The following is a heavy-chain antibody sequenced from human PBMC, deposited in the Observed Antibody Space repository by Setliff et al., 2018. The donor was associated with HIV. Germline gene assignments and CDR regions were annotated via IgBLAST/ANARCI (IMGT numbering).Heavy chain of an antibody. CDR3: ARSPGFWYFDL. J-gene: IGHJ2*01. CDR2: ISSSGST. V-gene: IGHV4-59*01. Sequence: SETLSLTCTVSGASTSNDYWNWIRQSPGKGLEWIGYISSSGSTNSNPSLKSRVTISLDTSKTHFSLKLSSVTAADTAVYYCARSPGFWYFDLWGPGTLVTVSS. CDR1: GASTSNDY.